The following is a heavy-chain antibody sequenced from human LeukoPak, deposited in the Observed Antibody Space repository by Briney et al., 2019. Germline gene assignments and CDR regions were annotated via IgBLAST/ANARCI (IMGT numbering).Heavy chain of an antibody. D-gene: IGHD1-1*01. CDR1: GFTFSNSA. CDR3: AKDAGRTFWGCSDY. J-gene: IGHJ4*02. CDR2: VTGSGGST. Sequence: PGGSLRLSCAASGFTFSNSAMSWVRQAPGKGLEWVSAVTGSGGSTYYADSVKGRFTISRDNSKNTLYLQMNSLRAEDTAVYYCAKDAGRTFWGCSDYWGQGTLVPVSS. V-gene: IGHV3-23*01.